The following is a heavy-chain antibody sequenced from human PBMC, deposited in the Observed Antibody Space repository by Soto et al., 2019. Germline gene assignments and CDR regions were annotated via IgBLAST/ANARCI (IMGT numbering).Heavy chain of an antibody. CDR1: GFTFSSYA. Sequence: PGGSLRLSCAASGFTFSSYAMSRVRQAPGKALEWVSAISGSGGSTYYADSVKGRFTISRDNSKNTLYLQMNSLRAEDTAVYYCAKDEALYYDNGSGDYYGMDVWGEGTTVSVSS. V-gene: IGHV3-23*01. J-gene: IGHJ6*04. CDR2: ISGSGGST. D-gene: IGHD3-22*01. CDR3: AKDEALYYDNGSGDYYGMDV.